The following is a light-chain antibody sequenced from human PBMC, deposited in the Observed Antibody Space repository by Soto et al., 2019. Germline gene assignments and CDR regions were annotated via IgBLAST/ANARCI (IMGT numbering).Light chain of an antibody. V-gene: IGLV1-51*02. CDR1: SSNLGNNY. J-gene: IGLJ1*01. CDR2: ENN. Sequence: QSVLTQPPSVSVAPEHQVTISCSGGSSNLGNNYVTWHQPLRGTVPIIYISENNRRPSGIPDRFAGSKSGTSATLRITGLQTGDEAADYCGTWDSSRSVYVFGTGTKVTVL. CDR3: GTWDSSRSVYV.